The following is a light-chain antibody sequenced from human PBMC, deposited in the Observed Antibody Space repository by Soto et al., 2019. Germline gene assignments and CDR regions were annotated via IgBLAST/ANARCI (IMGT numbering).Light chain of an antibody. V-gene: IGKV1-5*03. CDR1: QTISSW. CDR2: KAS. CDR3: QHYNSYSES. J-gene: IGKJ1*01. Sequence: NRMSESPSTVSGKKRDTVTITCRASQTISSWLAWYQQKPGKAPKLLIYKASTLKSGVPSRFSGSGSGTEFTLTISSLQPDDFATYECQHYNSYSESFGQGT.